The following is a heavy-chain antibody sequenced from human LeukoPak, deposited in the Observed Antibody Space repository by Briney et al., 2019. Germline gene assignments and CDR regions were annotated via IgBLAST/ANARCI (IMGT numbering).Heavy chain of an antibody. D-gene: IGHD3-22*01. CDR2: ISSSSATI. CDR3: ARGCGLHLSPASSYYDSRCRYFDA. Sequence: GGSLRLSCAASGFTFSDYSMEWVRQAPGKGLEWISYISSSSATIYYAGSVRGRLTTSRDNAKNSLYLQMNSLRAEDTAVYYCARGCGLHLSPASSYYDSRCRYFDAWGQGTLVTVST. J-gene: IGHJ4*02. CDR1: GFTFSDYS. V-gene: IGHV3-48*04.